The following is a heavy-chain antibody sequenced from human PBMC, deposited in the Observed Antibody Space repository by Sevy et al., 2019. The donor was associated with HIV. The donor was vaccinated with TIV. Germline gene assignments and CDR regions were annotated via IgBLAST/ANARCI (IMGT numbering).Heavy chain of an antibody. J-gene: IGHJ4*02. Sequence: GSLRLSCAASGFTFSKYSMSWVRQPPGKGLEWVSILSFGCGEINYADSVKGRFTISRDNSKSSVYRQMNNLRPEDTAVYYCAGEGCSKPHDYWGQGTLVTVSS. CDR3: AGEGCSKPHDY. D-gene: IGHD2-2*01. V-gene: IGHV3-23*01. CDR1: GFTFSKYS. CDR2: LSFGCGEI.